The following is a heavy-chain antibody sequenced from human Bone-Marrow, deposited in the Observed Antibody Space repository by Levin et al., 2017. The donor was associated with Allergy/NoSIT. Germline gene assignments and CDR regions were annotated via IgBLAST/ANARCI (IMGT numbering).Heavy chain of an antibody. CDR3: ARTVRASAGTGWGRVIQH. Sequence: SETLSLTCAVSGASISSGPYSWSWLRPPPGKGLEWIGYIYHNGDTYYNSSLKSRVIISVDKSKNQFFLLLTSVTATATAGYYCARTVRASAGTGWGRVIQHWGQGTLVTVSS. V-gene: IGHV4-30-2*01. CDR2: IYHNGDT. D-gene: IGHD6-13*01. J-gene: IGHJ1*01. CDR1: GASISSGPYS.